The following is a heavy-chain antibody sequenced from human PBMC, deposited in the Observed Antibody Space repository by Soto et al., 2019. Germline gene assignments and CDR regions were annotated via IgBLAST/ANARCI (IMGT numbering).Heavy chain of an antibody. J-gene: IGHJ6*03. V-gene: IGHV1-2*04. Sequence: ASVKVSCKASGYTFTDYYMHWVRQAPGQGLEWMGWINPNSGGTDYAQKFQGWVTMTRDTYISTVYMDLSRLRTDDAAVYYCARAGVGYSKKWCLRGYYYMDVWGKGTTVTVSS. CDR1: GYTFTDYY. D-gene: IGHD2-21*01. CDR2: INPNSGGT. CDR3: ARAGVGYSKKWCLRGYYYMDV.